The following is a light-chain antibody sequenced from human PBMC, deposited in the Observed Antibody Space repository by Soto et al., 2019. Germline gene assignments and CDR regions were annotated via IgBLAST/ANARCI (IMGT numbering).Light chain of an antibody. V-gene: IGKV3-20*01. CDR3: QQYGSSPLT. CDR2: GAS. CDR1: QSVSSSY. J-gene: IGKJ4*01. Sequence: IVVTQSPGTLSLSPGERATLSCRASQSVSSSYLAWYQQKPGQAPSLLIYGASSRATGIPDRFSGSGSGTDFTRTISRLEPEDFAVYYCQQYGSSPLTFGGGTKVEIK.